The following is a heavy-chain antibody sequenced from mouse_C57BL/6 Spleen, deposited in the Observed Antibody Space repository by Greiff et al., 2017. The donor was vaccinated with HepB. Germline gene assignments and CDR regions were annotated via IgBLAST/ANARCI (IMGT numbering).Heavy chain of an antibody. D-gene: IGHD1-1*01. Sequence: VQLQQSGPGLVKPSQSLSLTCSVTGYSITSGYYWNWIRQFPGNKLEWMGYISYDGSNNYNPSLKNRISITRDTSKNQFFLKLNSVTTEDTATYYCARENRSHYGSSGYFDYWGQGTTLTVSS. CDR3: ARENRSHYGSSGYFDY. V-gene: IGHV3-6*01. CDR2: ISYDGSN. J-gene: IGHJ2*01. CDR1: GYSITSGYY.